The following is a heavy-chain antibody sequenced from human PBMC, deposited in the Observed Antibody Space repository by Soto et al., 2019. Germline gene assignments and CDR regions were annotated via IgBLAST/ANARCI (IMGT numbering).Heavy chain of an antibody. CDR3: ARDFALPGYYCDY. D-gene: IGHD3-3*01. CDR2: ISTSGGAI. V-gene: IGHV3-48*02. CDR1: GFSFSTYS. J-gene: IGHJ4*02. Sequence: EVRLVESGGGLVQPGGSLRLSCAASGFSFSTYSMNWVRLAPGKGLAWVSFISTSGGAIYYADSVKGRFTISRDNAKNSLYLQMNSLRDEDTAVYYCARDFALPGYYCDYWGQGTLVTVSS.